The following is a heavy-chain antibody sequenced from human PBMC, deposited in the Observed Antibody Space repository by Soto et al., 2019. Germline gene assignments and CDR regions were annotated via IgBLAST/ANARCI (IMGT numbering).Heavy chain of an antibody. CDR1: EFTFTNYA. CDR3: AHPRGYGVFDAYDI. D-gene: IGHD4-17*01. Sequence: EVQLLESGGDLVQPGGSLRLSCVASEFTFTNYAMSWVRQAPGKGLEWVSAISAGGGSTYYADSVKGRFTISRDNSINTLYVQMNSLRTEDTAVYYCAHPRGYGVFDAYDIWGQGAMVTVSS. V-gene: IGHV3-23*01. CDR2: ISAGGGST. J-gene: IGHJ3*02.